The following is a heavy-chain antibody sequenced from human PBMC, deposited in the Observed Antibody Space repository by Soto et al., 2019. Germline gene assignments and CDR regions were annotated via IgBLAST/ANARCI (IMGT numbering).Heavy chain of an antibody. V-gene: IGHV5-10-1*01. D-gene: IGHD6-19*01. CDR3: ARHRLPGWLFDS. CDR1: GYSFTNYW. J-gene: IGHJ4*02. CDR2: IDASDSYT. Sequence: GEALKISCKGSGYSFTNYWISWVRQMPGKGLEWMGRIDASDSYTSYSPSFQGPVTLSVAKSITTAYLQWSSLQASDPTIYYCARHRLPGWLFDSWGQGTLVTVSS.